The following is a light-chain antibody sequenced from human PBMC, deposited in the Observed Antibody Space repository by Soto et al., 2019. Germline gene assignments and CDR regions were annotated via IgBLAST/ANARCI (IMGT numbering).Light chain of an antibody. CDR1: QSIDSC. CDR2: DAS. Sequence: DIQMTQSPSSLSASVGDRVTITCRASQSIDSCLSWYQQKPGKAPKLLIYDASSLQSGVPSRFSGSGYGRDFTLTFSSLQREDRATYHCLQSYTAPATFGQGTRVEIK. J-gene: IGKJ1*01. CDR3: LQSYTAPAT. V-gene: IGKV1-39*01.